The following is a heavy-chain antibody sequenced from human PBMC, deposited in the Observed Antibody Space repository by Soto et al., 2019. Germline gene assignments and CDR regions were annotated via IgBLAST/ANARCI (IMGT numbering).Heavy chain of an antibody. D-gene: IGHD6-13*01. Sequence: PSETLSLTCIVSGDSISPYYWTWIRQPPGKGLEWIGHIYHSGSPNYNPSLKSRVTISIDTSKSQFSLKLGSATAADTAVYYCARDGRSSTLDYWGPGTLVTVSS. CDR3: ARDGRSSTLDY. V-gene: IGHV4-59*12. CDR1: GDSISPYY. CDR2: IYHSGSP. J-gene: IGHJ4*02.